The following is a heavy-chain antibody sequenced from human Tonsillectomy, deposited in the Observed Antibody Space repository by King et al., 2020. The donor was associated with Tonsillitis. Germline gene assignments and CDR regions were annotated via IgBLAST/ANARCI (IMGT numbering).Heavy chain of an antibody. D-gene: IGHD3-22*01. CDR2: ISGNGNNT. J-gene: IGHJ4*02. CDR1: GFSFSSYA. V-gene: IGHV3-23*04. Sequence: VQLVESGGGLVQPGGSLRLSCAASGFSFSSYAMRWVRQAPGKGLEWVSEISGNGNNTYYADSVKGRFTISRDNFKNTLYLQMKSQRVEDTALYYCATLVAYYDSSGYRYYFEFWGQGTLVTVSS. CDR3: ATLVAYYDSSGYRYYFEF.